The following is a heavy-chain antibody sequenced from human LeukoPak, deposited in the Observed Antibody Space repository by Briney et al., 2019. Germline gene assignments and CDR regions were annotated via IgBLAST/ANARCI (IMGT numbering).Heavy chain of an antibody. J-gene: IGHJ1*01. CDR1: GYTFTSYG. Sequence: ASVKVSCKASGYTFTSYGISWVRQAPGQGLEWMGWINPNSGGTNYAQKFQGRVTMTRDTSISTAYMELSRLRSDDTAVYYCARGPVGSSGYYFVGYFQHWGQGTLVTVSS. CDR3: ARGPVGSSGYYFVGYFQH. CDR2: INPNSGGT. V-gene: IGHV1-2*02. D-gene: IGHD3-22*01.